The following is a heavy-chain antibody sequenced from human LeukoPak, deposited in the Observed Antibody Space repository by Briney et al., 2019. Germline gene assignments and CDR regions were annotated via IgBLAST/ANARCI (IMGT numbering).Heavy chain of an antibody. J-gene: IGHJ3*02. D-gene: IGHD5-12*01. CDR3: ARDGDIVATIGSDAFDI. Sequence: ASVKVSCKASGYTFTGYYMHWERQAPGQGLEWMGWINPNSGGTNYAQKLQGRVTMTTDTSTSTAYMELRSLRSDDTAVYYCARDGDIVATIGSDAFDIWGQGTMVTVSS. CDR1: GYTFTGYY. CDR2: INPNSGGT. V-gene: IGHV1-2*02.